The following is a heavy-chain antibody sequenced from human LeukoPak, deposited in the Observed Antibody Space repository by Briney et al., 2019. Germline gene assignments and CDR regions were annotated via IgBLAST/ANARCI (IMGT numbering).Heavy chain of an antibody. CDR1: GGSIGTTNYY. J-gene: IGHJ6*03. D-gene: IGHD3-9*01. CDR3: ARQRADYFYYYVDV. Sequence: SETLSPTCTVSGGSIGTTNYYWGWLRQPPGKGLEWIGSIYYSETTYDNPSLESRVTISIETSKNQFSLKLSSVTAADTAVYYCARQRADYFYYYVDVWGKGTTVTVS. V-gene: IGHV4-39*01. CDR2: IYYSETT.